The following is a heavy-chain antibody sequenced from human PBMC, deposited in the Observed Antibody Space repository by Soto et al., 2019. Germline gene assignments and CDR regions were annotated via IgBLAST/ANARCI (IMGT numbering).Heavy chain of an antibody. CDR2: ISYDGSNK. CDR1: GFTFSSYA. J-gene: IGHJ4*02. CDR3: ARLPKDYGDYYDSSGYFDY. V-gene: IGHV3-30-3*01. D-gene: IGHD3-22*01. Sequence: QLGGSLRLSCAASGFTFSSYAMHWVRQAPGKGLEWVAVISYDGSNKYYADSVKGRFTISRDNSKNTLYLQMNSLRAEDTAVYYCARLPKDYGDYYDSSGYFDYWGQGTLVTVSS.